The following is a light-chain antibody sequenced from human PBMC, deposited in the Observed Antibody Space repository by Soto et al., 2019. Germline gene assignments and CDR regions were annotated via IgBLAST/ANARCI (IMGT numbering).Light chain of an antibody. CDR2: AAS. Sequence: IQLSQSPSFLSASVGDRVTITCRASQDISNYLVWYQQKPGKAPKPLIYAASSLQSGVPSRFSGSGSGTDFTLTISSLQPEDFATYYCQQANSFPLTFGGGTKVDIK. CDR1: QDISNY. V-gene: IGKV1-9*01. J-gene: IGKJ4*01. CDR3: QQANSFPLT.